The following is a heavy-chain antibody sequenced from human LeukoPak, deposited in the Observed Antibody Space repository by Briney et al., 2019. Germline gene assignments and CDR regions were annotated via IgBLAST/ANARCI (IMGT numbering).Heavy chain of an antibody. J-gene: IGHJ4*02. CDR3: ARSSSGWYGGVQYFDY. D-gene: IGHD6-19*01. V-gene: IGHV1-2*02. CDR2: INPNSGDT. Sequence: ASVKVSCKASGYTFTDYYIHWVRQAPGQGLEWMGWINPNSGDTKYAQKFQGRVTMTRDTSISTAYMELSRLRSDDTAVYYCARSSSGWYGGVQYFDYWGQGTLVTVSS. CDR1: GYTFTDYY.